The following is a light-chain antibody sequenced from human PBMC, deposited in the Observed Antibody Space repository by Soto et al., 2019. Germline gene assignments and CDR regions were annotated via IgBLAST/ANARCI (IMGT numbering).Light chain of an antibody. J-gene: IGKJ5*01. CDR3: QQRHGYPIS. Sequence: DLRMTKSRSRLSSSGGDRFTIRCRASQSISSWLAWYQQKPGKAPKLLIYAASNFQSGVPSRFSGSGSGTHFTLTISSLQPEDFATYCCQQRHGYPISSGQGTRLELK. CDR1: QSISSW. V-gene: IGKV1-5*01. CDR2: AAS.